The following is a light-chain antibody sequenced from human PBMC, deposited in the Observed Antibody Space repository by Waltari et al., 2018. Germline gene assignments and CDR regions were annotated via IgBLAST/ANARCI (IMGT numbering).Light chain of an antibody. J-gene: IGKJ1*01. CDR2: WAS. CDR3: QQYYSTPPT. Sequence: DIVMTQSPDPLAVSLGARATINCKSNLSVLSSSNNKNYLAWYQQKPGQPPKLLIYWASTRESGVPDRFSGSGSGTDFTLTISSLQAEDVAVYYCQQYYSTPPTFGQGTKVEIK. V-gene: IGKV4-1*01. CDR1: LSVLSSSNNKNY.